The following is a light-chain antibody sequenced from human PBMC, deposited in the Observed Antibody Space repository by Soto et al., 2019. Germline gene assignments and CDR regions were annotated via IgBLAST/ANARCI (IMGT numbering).Light chain of an antibody. CDR3: QQYGSSPRT. V-gene: IGKV3-20*01. Sequence: EIVLTQSPATLSLSPGERATLSCRASQSVSTNYLAWYQQKPGQAPRLLIYGASNRATGIPDRFSGSGSATDFTLTITSLEHEDFAVYYCQQYGSSPRTFGQGTKVEIK. CDR1: QSVSTNY. J-gene: IGKJ2*01. CDR2: GAS.